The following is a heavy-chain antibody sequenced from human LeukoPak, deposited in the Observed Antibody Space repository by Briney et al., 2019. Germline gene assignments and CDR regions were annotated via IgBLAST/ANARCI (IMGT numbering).Heavy chain of an antibody. J-gene: IGHJ4*02. V-gene: IGHV4-38-2*02. Sequence: PSETLSLTCTVSGYSISSGYYWGWIRPPPGKGLEWIGSIYHSGSTYYNPSLKSRVTISVDTSKNQFSLKLSSVTAADTAVYYCARVLTYRDYYFDYWGQGTLVTVSS. CDR3: ARVLTYRDYYFDY. CDR2: IYHSGST. CDR1: GYSISSGYY. D-gene: IGHD1-26*01.